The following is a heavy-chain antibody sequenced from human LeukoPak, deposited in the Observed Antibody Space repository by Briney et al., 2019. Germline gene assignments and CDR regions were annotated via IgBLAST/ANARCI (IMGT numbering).Heavy chain of an antibody. CDR2: IYSGGST. D-gene: IGHD3-3*01. J-gene: IGHJ4*02. V-gene: IGHV3-66*01. Sequence: GGSLRLSCAASGFTVSSNYMSWVRQAPGKGLEWVSVIYSGGSTYYADSVKGRFTISRDNSKNTLYLQMNSLRAEDTAVYYCARDSYDSEDYWGQGTLATVSS. CDR3: ARDSYDSEDY. CDR1: GFTVSSNY.